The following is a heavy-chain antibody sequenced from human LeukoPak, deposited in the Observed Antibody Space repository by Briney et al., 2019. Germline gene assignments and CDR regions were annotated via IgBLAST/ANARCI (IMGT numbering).Heavy chain of an antibody. CDR1: GGSISSYY. Sequence: SETLSLTCTVSGGSISSYYWSWIRQPPGKGLEWIGYIYYSGSTNYNPSLKSRVTISVDTSKNQFSLKLSSVTAADTAVYYCASSSRSRLFDYWGQGTLVTVSS. V-gene: IGHV4-59*01. J-gene: IGHJ4*02. CDR3: ASSSRSRLFDY. D-gene: IGHD1-26*01. CDR2: IYYSGST.